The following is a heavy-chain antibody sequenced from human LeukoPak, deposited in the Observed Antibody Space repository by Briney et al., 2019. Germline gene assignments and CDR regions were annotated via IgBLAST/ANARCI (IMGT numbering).Heavy chain of an antibody. V-gene: IGHV1-18*01. CDR2: ISAYNGNT. J-gene: IGHJ4*02. D-gene: IGHD3-10*01. Sequence: ASVKVSCKASGYTFTSYGISWVRQAPGQGLEWMGWISAYNGNTNYAQKLQGRVTMTTDTSTSTAYMELRSLRSDDTAVYYCARTPTVYGSGSYYNNWGQGTLVTVSS. CDR3: ARTPTVYGSGSYYNN. CDR1: GYTFTSYG.